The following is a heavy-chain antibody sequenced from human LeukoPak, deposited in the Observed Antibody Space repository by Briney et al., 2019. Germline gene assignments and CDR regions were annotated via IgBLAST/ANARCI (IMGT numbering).Heavy chain of an antibody. V-gene: IGHV3-30*02. Sequence: TGGSLRLSCAASGFTFSSYGMHWVRQAPGKGLEWVAFIRYDGSNKYYADSVKGRFTISRDNSKNTLYLQMNSLRAEDTAVYYCAKDGIVVVPAAIEGLDAFDIWGQGTMVTVSS. CDR2: IRYDGSNK. CDR3: AKDGIVVVPAAIEGLDAFDI. D-gene: IGHD2-2*02. CDR1: GFTFSSYG. J-gene: IGHJ3*02.